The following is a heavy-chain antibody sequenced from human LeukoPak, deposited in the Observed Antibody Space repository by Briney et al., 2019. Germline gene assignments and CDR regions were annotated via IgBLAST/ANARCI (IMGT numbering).Heavy chain of an antibody. V-gene: IGHV4-39*07. D-gene: IGHD4-17*01. CDR3: ARDGPDYGETRVDY. Sequence: KPSETLSLTCTVSGGSISSSSYYWGWIRQPPGKGLEWIGSIYYSGSTYYNPSLKSRVTISVDTSKNQFSLKLSSVTAADTAVYYCARDGPDYGETRVDYWGQGTLVTVSS. CDR2: IYYSGST. CDR1: GGSISSSSYY. J-gene: IGHJ4*02.